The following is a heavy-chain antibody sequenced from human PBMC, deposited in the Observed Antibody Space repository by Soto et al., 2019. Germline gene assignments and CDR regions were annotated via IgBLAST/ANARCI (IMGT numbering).Heavy chain of an antibody. Sequence: EVQLLESGGGLVQPGGSLRLSCAASGFTFSSYAMSWVRQAPGKGLEWVSAISGSGGSTYYADSVKGRFTISRDNSKNTLYVQMNSLRVEDTAVYYCVSDPGIAVATFDNWGQGSLVTVSS. CDR3: VSDPGIAVATFDN. D-gene: IGHD6-19*01. J-gene: IGHJ4*02. V-gene: IGHV3-23*01. CDR1: GFTFSSYA. CDR2: ISGSGGST.